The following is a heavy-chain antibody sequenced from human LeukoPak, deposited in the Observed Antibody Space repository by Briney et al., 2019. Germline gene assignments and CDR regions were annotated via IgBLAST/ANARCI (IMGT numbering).Heavy chain of an antibody. CDR3: ARDLGDYVWGSYRQRGFDS. J-gene: IGHJ4*02. V-gene: IGHV3-21*01. D-gene: IGHD3-16*02. CDR2: ISSSSSYL. Sequence: GGSLRLSCAASGFTFSSYTMNWVRQAPGKGLEWVSSISSSSSYLCYADSVKGRFTISRDNAKNSLYLKMNSLRAEDTAVFYCARDLGDYVWGSYRQRGFDSWGQGTLVTVSS. CDR1: GFTFSSYT.